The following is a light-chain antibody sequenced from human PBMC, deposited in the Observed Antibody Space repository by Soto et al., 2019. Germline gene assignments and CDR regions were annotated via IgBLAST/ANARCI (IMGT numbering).Light chain of an antibody. Sequence: QSALTQPASVPGSPGQSITISCTGTSSDVGSYNYVSWYQQHPGKAPKLMIYEVSNRPSGVSNRFSGSNSDNTASLTISGLQAEDEADYYCNSYTSTNTWVFGTGTKV. CDR1: SSDVGSYNY. J-gene: IGLJ1*01. V-gene: IGLV2-14*01. CDR2: EVS. CDR3: NSYTSTNTWV.